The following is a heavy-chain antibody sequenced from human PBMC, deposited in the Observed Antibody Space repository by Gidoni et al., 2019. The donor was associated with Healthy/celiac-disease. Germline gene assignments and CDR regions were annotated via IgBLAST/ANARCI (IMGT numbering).Heavy chain of an antibody. Sequence: QVQLVPSGAEVKKPGASVKVSCKASGYTFTSSGISWVRQAPGQGLEWMGWISAYNGNTNYAQKLQGRVTMTTDTSTSTAYMELRSLRSDDTAVYYCARVSLGLWFGEPLDAFDIWGQGTMVTVFS. CDR1: GYTFTSSG. J-gene: IGHJ3*02. D-gene: IGHD3-10*01. CDR2: ISAYNGNT. CDR3: ARVSLGLWFGEPLDAFDI. V-gene: IGHV1-18*01.